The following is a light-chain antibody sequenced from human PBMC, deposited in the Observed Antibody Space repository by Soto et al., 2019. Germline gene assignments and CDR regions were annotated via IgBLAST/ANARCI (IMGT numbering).Light chain of an antibody. V-gene: IGKV3-11*01. CDR1: PSVSNY. CDR2: DAS. CDR3: QQRSNWPPRIT. J-gene: IGKJ4*01. Sequence: DIVLPQSPATLSLSPGARATLSCRASPSVSNYLAWYQQKPGKAPRLLIYDASNRATGIPARFSGSGSGTDFTLTISSLEPEDFAVYYCQQRSNWPPRITFGGGTKVEIK.